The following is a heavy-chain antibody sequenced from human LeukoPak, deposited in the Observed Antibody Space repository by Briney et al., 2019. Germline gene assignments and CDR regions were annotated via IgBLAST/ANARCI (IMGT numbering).Heavy chain of an antibody. D-gene: IGHD2-2*01. CDR3: ARWCSSSSCFRGFDY. V-gene: IGHV3-48*01. J-gene: IGHJ4*02. CDR2: ISSGSSTI. Sequence: GGSLRLSCAASGFTFSSYSMNWVRQAPGKGLEWVSYISSGSSTIYYADSVKGRFTISRDNAKNSLYLQMNSLRAQDTAVYYCARWCSSSSCFRGFDYWGQGTLVTVSS. CDR1: GFTFSSYS.